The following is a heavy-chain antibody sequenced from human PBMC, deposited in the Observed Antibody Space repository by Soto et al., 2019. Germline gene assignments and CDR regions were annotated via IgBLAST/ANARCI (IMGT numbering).Heavy chain of an antibody. CDR2: IYYSGST. CDR1: GGSISSGGYY. V-gene: IGHV4-31*03. CDR3: ARDRAAAGTGWFDP. D-gene: IGHD6-13*01. Sequence: SETLSLTCTVSGGSISSGGYYWSWIRQHPGKGLEWIGYIYYSGSTYYNPSLKSRATISVDTSKNQFSLKLSSVTAADTAVYYCARDRAAAGTGWFDPWGQGTLVTVSS. J-gene: IGHJ5*02.